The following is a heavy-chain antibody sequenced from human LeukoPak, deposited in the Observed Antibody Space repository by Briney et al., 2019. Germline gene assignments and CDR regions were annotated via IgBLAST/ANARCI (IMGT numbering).Heavy chain of an antibody. D-gene: IGHD2-21*02. V-gene: IGHV1-69*01. J-gene: IGHJ5*02. CDR2: IIPIFGTA. Sequence: ASVKVSFKASGGSFISNAISWGRRAPGQGVAWRGGIIPIFGTANYSQKFQGRVTITADESTSTAYMELSSLRPEDTAVYYCARAGDRVVTFNWFDPWGQGTLVTVSS. CDR1: GGSFISNA. CDR3: ARAGDRVVTFNWFDP.